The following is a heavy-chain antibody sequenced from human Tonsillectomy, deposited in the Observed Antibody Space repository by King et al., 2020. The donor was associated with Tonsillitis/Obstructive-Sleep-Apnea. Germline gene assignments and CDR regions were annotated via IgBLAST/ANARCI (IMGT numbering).Heavy chain of an antibody. CDR2: IYPGDSDT. D-gene: IGHD6-6*01. CDR1: GYSFTNYR. Sequence: QLVQSGAEVKKPGESLKISCKGSGYSFTNYRNGWVRQKPGKGLEWMGLIYPGDSDTRYSPSFQGQVTISVDQSISTACLQWSSLKASDTAMYFCARQGRGPFSSSADYYYYMDVWGKGTTVTVSS. V-gene: IGHV5-51*01. J-gene: IGHJ6*03. CDR3: ARQGRGPFSSSADYYYYMDV.